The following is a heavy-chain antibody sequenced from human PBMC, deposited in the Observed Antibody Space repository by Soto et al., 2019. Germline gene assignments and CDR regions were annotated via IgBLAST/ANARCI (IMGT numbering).Heavy chain of an antibody. V-gene: IGHV4-30-4*01. CDR3: ARDRSYDYVWGSYRSRAFDI. D-gene: IGHD3-16*02. CDR2: IYYSGST. J-gene: IGHJ3*02. CDR1: GGSISSGDYY. Sequence: PSETLSLTCTVSGGSISSGDYYWSWIRQPPGKGLEWIGYIYYSGSTYYNPSLKSRVTISVDTSKNQFSLKLSSVTAADTAVYYCARDRSYDYVWGSYRSRAFDIWGQGTMVTVSS.